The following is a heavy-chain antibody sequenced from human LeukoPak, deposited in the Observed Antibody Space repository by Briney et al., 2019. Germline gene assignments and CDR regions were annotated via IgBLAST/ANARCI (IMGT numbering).Heavy chain of an antibody. V-gene: IGHV4-4*07. CDR2: IYTSGNT. D-gene: IGHD4-17*01. CDR3: ARDVRDYDYFDY. Sequence: SETLSLTCTVSGGSISSYFWSWIRQPAGKGLEWIGRIYTSGNTNYNPSLKSRVTMSVDTSKNQFSLKLTSVTAADTAVYYCARDVRDYDYFDYWGQGTLVTVSS. J-gene: IGHJ4*02. CDR1: GGSISSYF.